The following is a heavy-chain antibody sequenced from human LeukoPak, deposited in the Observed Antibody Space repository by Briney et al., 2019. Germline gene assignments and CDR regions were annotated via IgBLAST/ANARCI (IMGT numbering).Heavy chain of an antibody. Sequence: PGGSLRLSCAASGFTFRNYGMQWVRQAPDKGLEWVAGIWYDGSNKYYADSVKGRFTISRDNSKNTVYLQMNSLRAEDTAVYYCATDLPPRSGHTDYWGQGTLVTVSS. D-gene: IGHD2-15*01. V-gene: IGHV3-33*01. CDR2: IWYDGSNK. CDR3: ATDLPPRSGHTDY. CDR1: GFTFRNYG. J-gene: IGHJ4*02.